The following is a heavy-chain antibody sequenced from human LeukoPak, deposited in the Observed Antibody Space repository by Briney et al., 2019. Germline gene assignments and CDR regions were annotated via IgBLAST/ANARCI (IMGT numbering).Heavy chain of an antibody. J-gene: IGHJ6*02. CDR3: ARAGGGGDYYYGMDV. CDR1: GFTFDDYG. CDR2: INWNGGST. D-gene: IGHD2-15*01. V-gene: IGHV3-20*01. Sequence: PGGSLRLSCAASGFTFDDYGMSWVRHAPGKGLEWVSGINWNGGSTGYADSVKGRFTISRDNAKNSLYLQMNSLRAEDTALYHCARAGGGGDYYYGMDVRGQGTTVTVSS.